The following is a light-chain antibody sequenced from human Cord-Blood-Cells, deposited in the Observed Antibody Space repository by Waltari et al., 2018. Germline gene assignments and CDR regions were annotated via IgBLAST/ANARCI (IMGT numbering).Light chain of an antibody. Sequence: DIQMTQSPSSLSASVGERVTITCRASQSISSYINLYQQKPGKAPKPMFDAASRLQSGVSSRCSGSGSGTYFTLTISSLQHEYLATYYYQQSYSTFTFGPGTRVDIK. CDR2: AAS. J-gene: IGKJ3*01. CDR1: QSISSY. V-gene: IGKV1-39*01. CDR3: QQSYSTFT.